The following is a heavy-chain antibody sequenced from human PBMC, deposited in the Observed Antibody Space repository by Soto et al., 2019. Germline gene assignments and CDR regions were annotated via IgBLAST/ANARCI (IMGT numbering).Heavy chain of an antibody. CDR2: IIPIFGTA. Sequence: QVQLVQSGAEVKKPGSSVKVSCKASAGTFSSYAISWVRQAPGQGLEWMGGIIPIFGTANYAQKFQGRVTITADESTSTAYMELSSLRSEDTAVYYCASLGLELHGSWWFDPWGQGTLVTVSS. CDR3: ASLGLELHGSWWFDP. CDR1: AGTFSSYA. J-gene: IGHJ5*02. D-gene: IGHD1-7*01. V-gene: IGHV1-69*01.